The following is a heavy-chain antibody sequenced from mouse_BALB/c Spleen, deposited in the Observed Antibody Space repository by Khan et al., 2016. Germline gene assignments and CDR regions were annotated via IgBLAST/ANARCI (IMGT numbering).Heavy chain of an antibody. CDR2: IDPANGDT. CDR1: GFNIKDTY. CDR3: ARSPYEYDVGFAY. V-gene: IGHV14-3*02. J-gene: IGHJ3*01. D-gene: IGHD2-4*01. Sequence: VQLQQSGAELVKPGASVKLSCTASGFNIKDTYMHWVKQRPEQGLEWIGRIDPANGDTKYDPKFQGKATITADTSSNTAYLQLSSLTSEDTAGYYCARSPYEYDVGFAYWCQGTLVTVSA.